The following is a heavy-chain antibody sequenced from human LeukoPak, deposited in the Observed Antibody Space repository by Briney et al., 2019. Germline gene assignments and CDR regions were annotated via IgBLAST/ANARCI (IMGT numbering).Heavy chain of an antibody. CDR2: IKSKAEGGTT. CDR3: ASYGSGSHDY. D-gene: IGHD3-10*01. J-gene: IGHJ4*02. Sequence: GGSLILSCRTSGFTFGDYAMSWFRQAPGKGLEWVGRIKSKAEGGTTDYAAPVKGRFTISRDDSKNTVYLQMNSLKTEDTAVYYCASYGSGSHDYWGQGSLVTVSS. CDR1: GFTFGDYA. V-gene: IGHV3-15*01.